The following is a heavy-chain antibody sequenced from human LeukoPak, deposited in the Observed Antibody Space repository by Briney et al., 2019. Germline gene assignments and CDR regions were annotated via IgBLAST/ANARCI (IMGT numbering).Heavy chain of an antibody. Sequence: GGSLRLSCAASGFGFSSYDMSWVRQAPGKGLEWVSGIRGSGGSTFYADSVKGRFTISRDNSKNTLNLQMNSLRAEDTAVYYCAKSQLVGATYALEIWGQGTMVTVSS. CDR1: GFGFSSYD. CDR3: AKSQLVGATYALEI. CDR2: IRGSGGST. D-gene: IGHD1-26*01. V-gene: IGHV3-23*01. J-gene: IGHJ3*02.